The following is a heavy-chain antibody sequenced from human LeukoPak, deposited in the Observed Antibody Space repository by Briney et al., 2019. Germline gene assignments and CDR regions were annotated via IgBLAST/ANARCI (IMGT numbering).Heavy chain of an antibody. D-gene: IGHD6-19*01. CDR2: INNDGSST. CDR3: ARLRVGGNGAFDI. J-gene: IGHJ3*02. Sequence: GGSLRLSCAASGFTFSSYWMHWVRQAPGKGLVCVSRINNDGSSTSYADSVKGRFTISRDNAKSTLYLQMNSLRAEDTAVYYCARLRVGGNGAFDIWGQGTTVTVAS. CDR1: GFTFSSYW. V-gene: IGHV3-74*01.